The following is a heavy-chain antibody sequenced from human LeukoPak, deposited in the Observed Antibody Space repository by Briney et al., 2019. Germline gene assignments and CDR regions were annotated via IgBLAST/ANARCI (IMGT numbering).Heavy chain of an antibody. CDR2: ITSSGSTI. Sequence: GGSLRLSCAASGFTFSSYEMNWVRQAPGKGLEWISYITSSGSTIYYADSVKGRFTISGDNAKNSLYLQMNSLRAEDTAVYYCARDGFGVVTYYYYMDVWGKGTTVTVSS. V-gene: IGHV3-48*03. CDR3: ARDGFGVVTYYYYMDV. CDR1: GFTFSSYE. D-gene: IGHD3-3*01. J-gene: IGHJ6*03.